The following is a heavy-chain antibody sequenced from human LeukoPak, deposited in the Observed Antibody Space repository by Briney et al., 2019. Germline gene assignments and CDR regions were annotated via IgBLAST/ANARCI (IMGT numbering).Heavy chain of an antibody. D-gene: IGHD5-18*01. CDR2: IGGSGGST. CDR3: AKDMKGDTHGFADS. Sequence: PGGSLRLSCAASGFTFSSYAMSWVRQAPGKGLEWVSAIGGSGGSTYYADSVKGRFTISRENSKNTLYLQMSSLRAEDTAVYHCAKDMKGDTHGFADSWGLGTLVTVSS. V-gene: IGHV3-23*01. J-gene: IGHJ4*02. CDR1: GFTFSSYA.